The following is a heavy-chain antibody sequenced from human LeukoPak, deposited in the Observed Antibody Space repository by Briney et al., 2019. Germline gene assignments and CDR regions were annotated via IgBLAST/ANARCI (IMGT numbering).Heavy chain of an antibody. Sequence: SETLSLTCTVCGGSITSYYWGWIRQPPGKGLEWIGYIDYSGSTNYNPSVKSRVTISVDTPKNQLSLRLSSVNAADTAAYYCARGYYYESSGLYYYYGMDVWGQQTTVTVSS. CDR2: IDYSGST. J-gene: IGHJ6*02. V-gene: IGHV4-59*01. CDR1: GGSITSYY. CDR3: ARGYYYESSGLYYYYGMDV. D-gene: IGHD3-22*01.